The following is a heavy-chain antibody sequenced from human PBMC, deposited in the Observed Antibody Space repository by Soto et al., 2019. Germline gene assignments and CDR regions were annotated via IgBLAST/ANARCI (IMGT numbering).Heavy chain of an antibody. D-gene: IGHD3-9*01. V-gene: IGHV1-69*02. CDR1: GGTFSSYT. J-gene: IGHJ5*02. CDR3: AWGDILTPENT. CDR2: IIPILGIA. Sequence: QVQLVQSGAEVKKPGSSVKVSCKASGGTFSSYTISWVRQAPGQGLEWMGRIIPILGIANYAQKFQGRVTIRADKPTSRAYIELSSLRSEDTAVSYCAWGDILTPENTWGQGTLVTVSS.